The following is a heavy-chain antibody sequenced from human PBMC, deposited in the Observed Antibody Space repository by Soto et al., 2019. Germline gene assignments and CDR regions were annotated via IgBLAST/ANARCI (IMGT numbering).Heavy chain of an antibody. CDR3: VRTSLVVAAATREDY. D-gene: IGHD2-15*01. V-gene: IGHV3-74*01. Sequence: EVQLVESGGGLVKPGESLRLSCAASGFTFSSYWMHWVRQAPGNGLVWVSRINSDGSSTSYAGSVKGRFTISRDNAKNTLYLQMNSLRAEDTAVYYCVRTSLVVAAATREDYWGQGTLVTVSS. CDR2: INSDGSST. J-gene: IGHJ4*02. CDR1: GFTFSSYW.